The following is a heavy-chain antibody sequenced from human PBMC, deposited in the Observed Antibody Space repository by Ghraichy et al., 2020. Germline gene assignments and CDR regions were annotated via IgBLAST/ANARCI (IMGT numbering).Heavy chain of an antibody. Sequence: SCVASGFTFANSVMTWVRQPPGKGLEWVSSISGSGNNPSYADSVKGRFTISRDNSKNTLYLQMTTLRAEDAAVYYCAKPDPRLGITGWAYNMDVWGQETTVTVSS. D-gene: IGHD3-9*01. J-gene: IGHJ6*02. CDR3: AKPDPRLGITGWAYNMDV. V-gene: IGHV3-23*01. CDR1: GFTFANSV. CDR2: ISGSGNNP.